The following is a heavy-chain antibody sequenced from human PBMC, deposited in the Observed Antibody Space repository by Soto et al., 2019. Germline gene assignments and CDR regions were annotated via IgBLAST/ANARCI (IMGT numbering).Heavy chain of an antibody. J-gene: IGHJ6*02. CDR3: ARDLGILTGYSLYYYYGMDV. CDR2: TYYRSKWYN. CDR1: GDSVSSNSAA. Sequence: SQTLSLTCAISGDSVSSNSAAWNWIRQSPSRGLEWLGRTYYRSKWYNDYAVSVKSRITINPDTSKNQFSLQLNSVTPEDTAVYYCARDLGILTGYSLYYYYGMDVWGQGTMVTVSS. V-gene: IGHV6-1*01. D-gene: IGHD3-9*01.